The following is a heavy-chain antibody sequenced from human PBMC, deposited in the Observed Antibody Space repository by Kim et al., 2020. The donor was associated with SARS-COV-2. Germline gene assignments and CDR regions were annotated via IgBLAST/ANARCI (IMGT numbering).Heavy chain of an antibody. D-gene: IGHD2-2*01. Sequence: SRVTISGETSKNQFSLKLSSVTAADTAVYYCAREYRYCSSTSCYFHAFDIWGQGTMVTVSS. CDR3: AREYRYCSSTSCYFHAFDI. V-gene: IGHV4-30-2*05. J-gene: IGHJ3*02.